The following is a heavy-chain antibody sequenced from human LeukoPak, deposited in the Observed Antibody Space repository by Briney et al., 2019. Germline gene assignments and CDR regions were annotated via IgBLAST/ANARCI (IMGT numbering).Heavy chain of an antibody. Sequence: SETLSLTCAVYGGSFSDYYWSWIRQPPGKGLEWIGEINHSGSTNYNPSLKSRVTISVDTSKNQFSLKLSSVTAADTAVYYCARYSLRDYLRAFDIWGQGTMVTVSS. CDR2: INHSGST. CDR3: ARYSLRDYLRAFDI. V-gene: IGHV4-34*01. D-gene: IGHD2/OR15-2a*01. CDR1: GGSFSDYY. J-gene: IGHJ3*02.